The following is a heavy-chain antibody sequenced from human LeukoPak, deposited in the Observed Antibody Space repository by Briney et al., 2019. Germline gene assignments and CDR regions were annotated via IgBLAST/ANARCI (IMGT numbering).Heavy chain of an antibody. D-gene: IGHD2-15*01. Sequence: GGSLRLSCAPSGLTFGSYATHWARHATGKGLEWVAFIIYDDKNDFHADSVEARYTISRQNSKHTLCLQMSSLRVEYTAVYHCASGDGGSRGYCFDYGGQGTLVTASS. J-gene: IGHJ4*02. V-gene: IGHV3-30*04. CDR1: GLTFGSYA. CDR2: IIYDDKND. CDR3: ASGDGGSRGYCFDY.